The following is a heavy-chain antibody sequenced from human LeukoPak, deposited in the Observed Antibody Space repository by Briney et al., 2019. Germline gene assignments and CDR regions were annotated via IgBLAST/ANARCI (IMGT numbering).Heavy chain of an antibody. Sequence: SETLSLTCTVSDASISSYYWSWIRQPPGKGLEWIGYIYYSGIINYNPSLKSRVTMSVNTSKNQFSLKLSSVTAADTAVYYCARLGVAGTSWFDPWGQGTLVTVSS. CDR2: IYYSGII. D-gene: IGHD6-19*01. J-gene: IGHJ5*02. CDR1: DASISSYY. CDR3: ARLGVAGTSWFDP. V-gene: IGHV4-59*08.